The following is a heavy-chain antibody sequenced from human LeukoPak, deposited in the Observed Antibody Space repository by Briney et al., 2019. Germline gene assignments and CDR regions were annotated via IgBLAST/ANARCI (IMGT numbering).Heavy chain of an antibody. V-gene: IGHV4-4*07. J-gene: IGHJ4*02. D-gene: IGHD6-19*01. CDR2: IYVGGCS. CDR3: ARVSPVTVAGFDY. Sequence: SETLSLTCTVSGDSLSGFSWHWIRQSAGKGLEWIGRIYVGGCSHYNPSLRGRVTMSVDMSTNQFSLKLRTLTAADTATYYCARVSPVTVAGFDYWGQGVRVTVSS. CDR1: GDSLSGFS.